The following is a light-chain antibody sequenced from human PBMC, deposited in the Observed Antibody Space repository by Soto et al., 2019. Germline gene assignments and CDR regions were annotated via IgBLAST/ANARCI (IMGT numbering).Light chain of an antibody. CDR2: GAS. J-gene: IGKJ1*01. CDR3: QQYVTSPPGT. V-gene: IGKV3-20*01. Sequence: EVVMTQSPATLSVSPGERATLSCRASQSVSNNYLAWYQQKPGQAPRLLIYGASSRATGIPDRFSGSGSGTDFTLTISRLEPGDFAVYYCQQYVTSPPGTFGQGTKVDIK. CDR1: QSVSNNY.